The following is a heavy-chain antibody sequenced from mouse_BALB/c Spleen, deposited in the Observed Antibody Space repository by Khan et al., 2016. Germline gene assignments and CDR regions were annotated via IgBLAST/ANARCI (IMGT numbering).Heavy chain of an antibody. Sequence: EVKLLESGGGLVQPGGSLKLSCAASGFDFSRYWMSWVRQAPGKGLEWIGEINPDTITIDYTPSLTDKFIISRDNAKNTLYLQMSKVRSEDTALYYCARGNYVPGSLDYWGQGTTLTVSS. J-gene: IGHJ2*01. CDR2: INPDTITI. CDR3: ARGNYVPGSLDY. D-gene: IGHD2-1*01. CDR1: GFDFSRYW. V-gene: IGHV4-1*02.